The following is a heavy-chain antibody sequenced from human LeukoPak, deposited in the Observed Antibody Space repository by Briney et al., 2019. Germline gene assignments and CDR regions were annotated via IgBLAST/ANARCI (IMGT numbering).Heavy chain of an antibody. Sequence: SVKVSCKASGGTFSSYAISWVRQAPGQGLGWMGRIIPILGIANYAQKFQGRVTITADKSTSTAYMELSSLRSEDTAVYYCARDYYDSSGYISTDAFDIWGQGTMVTVSS. D-gene: IGHD3-22*01. J-gene: IGHJ3*02. CDR2: IIPILGIA. CDR3: ARDYYDSSGYISTDAFDI. V-gene: IGHV1-69*04. CDR1: GGTFSSYA.